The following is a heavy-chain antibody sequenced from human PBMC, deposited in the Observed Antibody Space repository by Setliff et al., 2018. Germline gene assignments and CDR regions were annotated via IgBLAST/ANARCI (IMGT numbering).Heavy chain of an antibody. CDR2: TIPSFGST. D-gene: IGHD3-3*01. CDR3: ARDRFYNSWSGTSITASHDAFDI. V-gene: IGHV1-69*05. Sequence: SVKVSCKASGGTFRSYGISWVRQAPGQGLEWMGGTIPSFGSTNYAQKFQDRVTIITDESTSTAYMELSSLRSEDTAVYFCARDRFYNSWSGTSITASHDAFDIWGQGTMVTVSS. J-gene: IGHJ3*02. CDR1: GGTFRSYG.